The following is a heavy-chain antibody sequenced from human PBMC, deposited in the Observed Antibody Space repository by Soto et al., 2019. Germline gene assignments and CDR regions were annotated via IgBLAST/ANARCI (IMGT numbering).Heavy chain of an antibody. CDR3: AREGGYFDSSGSGVYHYHGVDV. Sequence: SETLSLTCTVSGGSISTYFWSWIRQPAGGGLEWIGRIYTTGSTNYNPSLKSRVTMSLDTSRNQFSLKLSSVTAADTAVYHCAREGGYFDSSGSGVYHYHGVDVWGQGTTVTVSS. V-gene: IGHV4-4*07. D-gene: IGHD3-22*01. CDR1: GGSISTYF. CDR2: IYTTGST. J-gene: IGHJ6*02.